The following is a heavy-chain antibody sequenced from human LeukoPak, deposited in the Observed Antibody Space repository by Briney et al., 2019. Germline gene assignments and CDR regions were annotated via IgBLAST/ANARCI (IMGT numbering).Heavy chain of an antibody. CDR3: AKDVARLSLFTSFDY. D-gene: IGHD3-16*01. Sequence: PGRSLRLSCAASGFTFDDYAMHWVRQAPGKGLEWVSGISGNSGSIGYGDSVKGRFTISRDNVKKSLYLQMNSLRPEDMALYYCAKDVARLSLFTSFDYWGQGTLVTVSS. V-gene: IGHV3-9*03. CDR2: ISGNSGSI. CDR1: GFTFDDYA. J-gene: IGHJ4*02.